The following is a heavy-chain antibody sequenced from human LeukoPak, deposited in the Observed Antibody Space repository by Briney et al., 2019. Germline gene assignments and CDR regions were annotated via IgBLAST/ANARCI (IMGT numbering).Heavy chain of an antibody. J-gene: IGHJ4*02. Sequence: SETLSLTCAVSGGSISSGGYSWSWIRQPPGKGLEWIGYIYHSGSTYYNPSLKSRVTISVDRSKNQFSLKLSSATAADTAVYYCARGLTIFGVVTPYFDYWGQGTLVTVSS. V-gene: IGHV4-30-2*01. CDR2: IYHSGST. D-gene: IGHD3-3*01. CDR1: GGSISSGGYS. CDR3: ARGLTIFGVVTPYFDY.